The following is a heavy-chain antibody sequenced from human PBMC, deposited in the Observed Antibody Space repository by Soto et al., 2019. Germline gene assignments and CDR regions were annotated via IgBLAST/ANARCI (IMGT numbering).Heavy chain of an antibody. D-gene: IGHD2-8*01. Sequence: GGSLRLSCEASGFSLGSYWMTWVRQAPGKGLEWVANIKKDGSRTSYLDSVRGRFTISRDNVGNSLSLQMDSLRAEDTGLYFCARDVSPGTSTLYLDAFDIWGQGTMVTVSS. CDR1: GFSLGSYW. CDR2: IKKDGSRT. J-gene: IGHJ3*02. V-gene: IGHV3-7*05. CDR3: ARDVSPGTSTLYLDAFDI.